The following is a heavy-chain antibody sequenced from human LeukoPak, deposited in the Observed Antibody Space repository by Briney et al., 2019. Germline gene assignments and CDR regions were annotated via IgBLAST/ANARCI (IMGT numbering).Heavy chain of an antibody. Sequence: ASVKVSCKASGGTFSSYAISWVRQAPGQGLEWMGGIIPIFGTANYAQKFQGRVTITADESTSTAYMELSSLRSEDTAVYYCARKRITIFGVVASPLFDPWGQGTLVSVSS. CDR2: IIPIFGTA. D-gene: IGHD3-3*01. V-gene: IGHV1-69*13. J-gene: IGHJ5*02. CDR1: GGTFSSYA. CDR3: ARKRITIFGVVASPLFDP.